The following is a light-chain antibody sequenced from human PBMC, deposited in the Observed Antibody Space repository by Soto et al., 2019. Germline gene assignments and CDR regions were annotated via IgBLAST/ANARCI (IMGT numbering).Light chain of an antibody. Sequence: EIVLMQSPGTLPVSPGERATLSCRASQSVGRNYLAWYQQKPGQAPRLLIHGATSRATGIPDRFSGSGSGTDFTLTISRLEPEDFAVYYCQQYAASPLTFGGGTKVETK. CDR1: QSVGRNY. CDR2: GAT. V-gene: IGKV3-20*01. CDR3: QQYAASPLT. J-gene: IGKJ4*01.